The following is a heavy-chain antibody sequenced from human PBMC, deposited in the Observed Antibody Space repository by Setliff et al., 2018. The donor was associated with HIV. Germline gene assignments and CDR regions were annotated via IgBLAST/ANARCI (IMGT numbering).Heavy chain of an antibody. CDR3: AREAEQDYDVVTETLVEGAYIQF. V-gene: IGHV4-4*07. J-gene: IGHJ1*01. CDR2: LYVSGDT. D-gene: IGHD3-9*01. CDR1: DDPISSYY. Sequence: SETLSLTCYVTDDPISSYYWSWVRQPAGKGLEWIGRLYVSGDTNYNPSLKRRVTMSLDTSKKHFSLKLRSVTAADTAVYYCAREAEQDYDVVTETLVEGAYIQFWGQGSLVTVSS.